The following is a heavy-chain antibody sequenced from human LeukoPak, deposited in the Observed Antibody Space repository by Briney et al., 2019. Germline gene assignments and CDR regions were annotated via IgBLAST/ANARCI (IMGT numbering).Heavy chain of an antibody. CDR1: GFTFSSYW. CDR2: IKEDGSEK. D-gene: IGHD6-19*01. Sequence: GGSLRLSCVASGFTFSSYWMCWVRQAPGKGLEWVANIKEDGSEKHCVDSVKGRFTISRDNSKNTLYLQMNSLRAEDTAVYYCAKTGYSSGWYKNDYWGQGTLVTVSS. V-gene: IGHV3-7*03. CDR3: AKTGYSSGWYKNDY. J-gene: IGHJ4*02.